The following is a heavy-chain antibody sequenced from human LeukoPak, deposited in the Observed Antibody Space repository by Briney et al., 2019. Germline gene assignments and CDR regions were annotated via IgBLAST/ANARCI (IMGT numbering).Heavy chain of an antibody. Sequence: PSETLSLTCTVSGGSISSSSYYWGWIRQPPGKGLEWIGSIYCSGSTYYNPSLKSRVTISVDTSRNQFSLKLSSVTAADTAVYYCARQTNILTGYYNWGLGAFDIWGQGTMVTVSS. D-gene: IGHD3-9*01. CDR3: ARQTNILTGYYNWGLGAFDI. CDR2: IYCSGST. CDR1: GGSISSSSYY. J-gene: IGHJ3*02. V-gene: IGHV4-39*01.